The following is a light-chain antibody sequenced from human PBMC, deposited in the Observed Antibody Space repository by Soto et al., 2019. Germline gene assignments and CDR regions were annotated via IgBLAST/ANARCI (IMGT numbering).Light chain of an antibody. J-gene: IGLJ1*01. Sequence: QSVLTQPASXSGSPGQSITISCTGTSSDVGGYNYVSWYQQHPGKAPKLMIYDVSNRPSGVSNRFSGSKSGNTASLTISGLQAEDEADYYCSSYTSSSTLYVFGTGTKATVL. CDR2: DVS. V-gene: IGLV2-14*01. CDR1: SSDVGGYNY. CDR3: SSYTSSSTLYV.